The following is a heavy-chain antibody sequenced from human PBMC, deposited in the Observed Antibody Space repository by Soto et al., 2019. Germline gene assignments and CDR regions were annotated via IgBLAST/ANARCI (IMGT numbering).Heavy chain of an antibody. V-gene: IGHV4-39*01. CDR2: IYYSGST. CDR1: GGSISSSSYY. CDR3: ARRYSYGRLYYYYGMDV. D-gene: IGHD5-18*01. Sequence: PSETLSLTCTVSGGSISSSSYYWGWIRQPPGKGLEWIGSIYYSGSTYYNPSLKSRVTISVDTSKNQFSLKLSSVTAADTAVYYCARRYSYGRLYYYYGMDVWGQGTPVTVYS. J-gene: IGHJ6*02.